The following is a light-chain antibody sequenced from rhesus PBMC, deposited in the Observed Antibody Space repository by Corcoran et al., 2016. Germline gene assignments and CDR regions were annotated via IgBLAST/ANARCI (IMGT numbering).Light chain of an antibody. Sequence: EIVMTQSPATLSLSPGERATLSCRASQSVSSYLAWYQQKPGQAPRLLIFGASSRGTGIPDRFSGSGSGTDFTITISSLEPEYFAVYYCQETSNLWTFGQGTKVAIK. V-gene: IGKV3-31*01. CDR1: QSVSSY. J-gene: IGKJ1*01. CDR3: QETSNLWT. CDR2: GAS.